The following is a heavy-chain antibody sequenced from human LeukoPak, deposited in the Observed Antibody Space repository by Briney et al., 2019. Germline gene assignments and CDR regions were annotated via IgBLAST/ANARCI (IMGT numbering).Heavy chain of an antibody. J-gene: IGHJ3*02. Sequence: GASVKVSCKASGGTFSSYAISWVRQAPGQGLEWMGGIIPIFGTANYAQKFQGRVTITTDESTSTAYMELSSLKSDDTAVYYCARDQDYGAAFDIWGQGTMVTVSS. CDR3: ARDQDYGAAFDI. CDR1: GGTFSSYA. D-gene: IGHD4-17*01. V-gene: IGHV1-69*05. CDR2: IIPIFGTA.